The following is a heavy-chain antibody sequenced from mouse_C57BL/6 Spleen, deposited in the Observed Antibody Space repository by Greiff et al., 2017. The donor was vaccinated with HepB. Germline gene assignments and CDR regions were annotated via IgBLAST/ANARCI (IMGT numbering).Heavy chain of an antibody. D-gene: IGHD1-1*01. J-gene: IGHJ2*01. CDR3: ARGAYGSSYERDY. CDR1: GYTFTSYW. V-gene: IGHV1-61*01. Sequence: QVQLKQPGAELVRPGSSVKLSCKASGYTFTSYWMDWVKQRPGQGLEWIGNIYPSDSETHYNQKFKDKATLTVDKSSSTAYMQLSSLTSEDSAVYYCARGAYGSSYERDYWGQGTTLTVSS. CDR2: IYPSDSET.